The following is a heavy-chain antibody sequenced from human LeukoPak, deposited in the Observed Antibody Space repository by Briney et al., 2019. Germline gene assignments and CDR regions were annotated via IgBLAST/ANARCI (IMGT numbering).Heavy chain of an antibody. D-gene: IGHD4-23*01. V-gene: IGHV1-2*02. CDR1: GYSFNDYY. CDR2: ISPISGDT. CDR3: ARNYGGTSKYFDY. Sequence: SVSVSCKASGYSFNDYYIHWVRQAPGQGLEWMGWISPISGDTNYAQNFQDRVTMTRDTSITTAYMELSGLTSDDTALYYCARNYGGTSKYFDYWGQGTLITVSS. J-gene: IGHJ4*02.